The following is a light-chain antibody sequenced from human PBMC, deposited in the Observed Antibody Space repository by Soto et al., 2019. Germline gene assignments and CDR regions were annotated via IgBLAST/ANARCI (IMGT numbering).Light chain of an antibody. CDR2: EVS. J-gene: IGLJ1*01. CDR1: SSDVGGYNY. Sequence: QSALTQPASVSGSPGQSITISCTGTSSDVGGYNYASWYQQHPGKAPKLMIYEVSNRPSGVSNRFSGSKSGNTASLTISGLQAEDEADYYCSSYTSSSTLFYVFGTGTKVTV. V-gene: IGLV2-14*01. CDR3: SSYTSSSTLFYV.